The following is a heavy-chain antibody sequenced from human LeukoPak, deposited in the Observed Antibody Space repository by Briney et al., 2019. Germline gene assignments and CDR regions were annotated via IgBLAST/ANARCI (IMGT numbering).Heavy chain of an antibody. V-gene: IGHV3-20*04. Sequence: PGGSLRLSCAASVFTLDDYGMNWVRQAPGKGLEGVSGINWNGGRTGYADSVKVRFTISRDNPKNPLYLQMNSLRAEDTALYYCARGYSGYDWGYYFDYWGQGTLSPSPQ. D-gene: IGHD5-12*01. CDR3: ARGYSGYDWGYYFDY. CDR2: INWNGGRT. J-gene: IGHJ4*02. CDR1: VFTLDDYG.